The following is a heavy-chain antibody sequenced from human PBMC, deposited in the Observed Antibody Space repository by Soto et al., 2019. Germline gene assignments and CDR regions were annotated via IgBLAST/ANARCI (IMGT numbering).Heavy chain of an antibody. V-gene: IGHV5-10-1*01. Sequence: GESLKISCKGSGYSFTSYWISWVRQMPGKGLEWMGRIDPSDSYTNYSPSFQGHVTISADKSISTAYLQWSSLKASDTAMYYCPRHGILRFLEWLSVGNWFDPWGQGTLVTVSS. D-gene: IGHD3-3*01. CDR2: IDPSDSYT. CDR1: GYSFTSYW. J-gene: IGHJ5*02. CDR3: PRHGILRFLEWLSVGNWFDP.